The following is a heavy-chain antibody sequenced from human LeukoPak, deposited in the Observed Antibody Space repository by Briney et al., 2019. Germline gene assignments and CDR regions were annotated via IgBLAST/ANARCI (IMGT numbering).Heavy chain of an antibody. J-gene: IGHJ6*02. V-gene: IGHV1-69*13. CDR2: IIPIFGTA. CDR1: GGTFSSYA. Sequence: GASVKVSCKASGGTFSSYAISSVRQAPGQGPEWMGGIIPIFGTANYAQKFQGRVTITADESTSTAYMELSSLRSEDTAVYYCARNDFWSGYPTYYYYGMDVWGQGTTVTVSS. CDR3: ARNDFWSGYPTYYYYGMDV. D-gene: IGHD3-3*01.